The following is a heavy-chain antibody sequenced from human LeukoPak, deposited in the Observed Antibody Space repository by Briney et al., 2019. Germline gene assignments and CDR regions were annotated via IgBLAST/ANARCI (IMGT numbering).Heavy chain of an antibody. CDR2: IYSGGST. CDR1: GFTVSSNY. Sequence: PGGSLRLSCAASGFTVSSNYMSWVRQAPGKGLEWVSVIYSGGSTYYADSVKGRFTTSRDNAKNSLYLQMNSLRAEDTAVYYCARVGSYYDFWSGYYTGLDYWGQGTLVTVSS. J-gene: IGHJ4*02. D-gene: IGHD3-3*01. V-gene: IGHV3-53*01. CDR3: ARVGSYYDFWSGYYTGLDY.